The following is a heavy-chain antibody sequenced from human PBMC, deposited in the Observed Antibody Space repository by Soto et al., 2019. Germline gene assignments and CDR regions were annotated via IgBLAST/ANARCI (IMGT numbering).Heavy chain of an antibody. V-gene: IGHV1-18*04. D-gene: IGHD3-3*01. CDR1: GYTFTSYG. CDR2: ISAYNGNA. J-gene: IGHJ4*02. Sequence: QVQLVQSGAEVKKPGASVKVSCKASGYTFTSYGISWVRQAPGQGLEWMGWISAYNGNANYAQKLQGRVTMTTDTSTSTAYMELRSLRSDDTAVYYCARNLRFLEWLFTLDYWGQGTLVTVSS. CDR3: ARNLRFLEWLFTLDY.